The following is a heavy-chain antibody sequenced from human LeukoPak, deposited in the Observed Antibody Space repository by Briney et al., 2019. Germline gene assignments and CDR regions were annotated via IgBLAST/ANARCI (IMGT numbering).Heavy chain of an antibody. J-gene: IGHJ4*02. V-gene: IGHV3-23*01. Sequence: PGGSLRLSCAASGFTFDAYALSWVRQAPGKGLEWVSAISGSGGSTYYADSVKGRFTISRDNSKNTLYLQMNSLRAEDTAVYYCAKDRVTTGVHYWGQGTLVTVSS. CDR3: AKDRVTTGVHY. CDR1: GFTFDAYA. CDR2: ISGSGGST. D-gene: IGHD4-23*01.